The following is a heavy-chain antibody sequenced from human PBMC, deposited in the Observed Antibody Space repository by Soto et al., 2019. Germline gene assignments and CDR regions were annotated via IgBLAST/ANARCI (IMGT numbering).Heavy chain of an antibody. CDR2: ISWNSGSI. D-gene: IGHD3-22*01. CDR3: AKDTGLYYYDSSGPFDY. V-gene: IGHV3-9*01. CDR1: GFTFDDYA. Sequence: GGSLRLSCAAFGFTFDDYAMHWVRQAPGKGLEWVSGISWNSGSIGYADSVKGRFTISRDNAKNSLYLQMNSLRAEDTALYYCAKDTGLYYYDSSGPFDYWGQGTLVTVSS. J-gene: IGHJ4*02.